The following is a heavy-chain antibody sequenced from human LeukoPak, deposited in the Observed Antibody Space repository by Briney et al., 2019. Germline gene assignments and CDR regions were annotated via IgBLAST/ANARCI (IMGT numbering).Heavy chain of an antibody. CDR1: GGSVSSSTYY. V-gene: IGHV4-61*01. Sequence: PSETLSLTCTVSGGSVSSSTYYWSWIRQPPGKGLEWIGYIYYSGSTKYNPSLKSRVTISVDTSKSQFSLNLSSVTAADTAVYYGARADYGSGSPLFDYWGQGILVTVSS. J-gene: IGHJ4*02. D-gene: IGHD3-10*01. CDR2: IYYSGST. CDR3: ARADYGSGSPLFDY.